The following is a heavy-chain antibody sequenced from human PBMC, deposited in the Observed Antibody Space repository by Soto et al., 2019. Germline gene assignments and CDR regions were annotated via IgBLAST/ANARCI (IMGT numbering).Heavy chain of an antibody. CDR2: IRSKANSYAT. V-gene: IGHV3-73*01. J-gene: IGHJ6*02. Sequence: GGSLRLSCAASGFTSSGSAMHWVRQASGKGLEWVGRIRSKANSYATAYAASVKGRFTISRDDSKNTAYLQMNSLKTEDTAVYYCTRVKDIVVVPAARYYYYGMDVWGQGTTVTVSS. D-gene: IGHD2-2*01. CDR1: GFTSSGSA. CDR3: TRVKDIVVVPAARYYYYGMDV.